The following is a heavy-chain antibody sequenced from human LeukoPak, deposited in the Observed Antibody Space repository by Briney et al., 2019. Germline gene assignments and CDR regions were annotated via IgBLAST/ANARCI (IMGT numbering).Heavy chain of an antibody. J-gene: IGHJ6*03. Sequence: SETLSLTCTVSGGSISSYFWTWIRQPPGKVLEWIGNISYSGSTNYNPSHKSLVTMLVDTFKNQFSLKLSSVTAADTAVCYCEGGSVEARTYYYYMDVWGKGTTIPVSS. D-gene: IGHD3-10*01. CDR3: EGGSVEARTYYYYMDV. V-gene: IGHV4-59*01. CDR2: ISYSGST. CDR1: GGSISSYF.